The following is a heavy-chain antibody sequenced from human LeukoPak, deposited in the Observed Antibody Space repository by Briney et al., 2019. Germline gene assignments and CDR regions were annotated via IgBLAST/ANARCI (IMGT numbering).Heavy chain of an antibody. Sequence: GGSLRLSCAASGSTFSSYTMTWVRQAPGKGLEWVSAFSATGGSAQYAESVEGRFTISRDNSKNTLFLQMNSLGAEDTAVYYCARAKIAAAGTGAFDVWGQGTLVTVSS. CDR3: ARAKIAAAGTGAFDV. CDR1: GSTFSSYT. V-gene: IGHV3-23*01. CDR2: FSATGGSA. J-gene: IGHJ3*01. D-gene: IGHD6-13*01.